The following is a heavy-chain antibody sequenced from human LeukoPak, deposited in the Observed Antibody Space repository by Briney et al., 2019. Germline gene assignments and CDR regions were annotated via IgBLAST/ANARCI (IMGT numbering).Heavy chain of an antibody. CDR3: AKAASKRTDYGDYAFYYYMDV. D-gene: IGHD4-17*01. J-gene: IGHJ6*03. V-gene: IGHV3-74*01. CDR1: GFTVSSNY. CDR2: INSDGSST. Sequence: PGGSLRLSCAASGFTVSSNYMSWVRQAPGKGLVWVSRINSDGSSTSYADSVKGRFTISRDNAKNTLYLQMNSLRAEDTAVYYCAKAASKRTDYGDYAFYYYMDVWGKGTTVTISS.